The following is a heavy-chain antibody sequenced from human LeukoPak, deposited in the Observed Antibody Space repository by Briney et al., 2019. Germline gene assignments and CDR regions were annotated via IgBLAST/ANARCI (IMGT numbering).Heavy chain of an antibody. CDR3: TTDLRRSGI. V-gene: IGHV3-74*01. CDR2: INSDGSST. CDR1: GFTFSTYW. J-gene: IGHJ2*01. D-gene: IGHD1-14*01. Sequence: GGSLRLSCAASGFTFSTYWMHWVRQASGKGLVWVSRINSDGSSTYYADSGKGRFTVSRDNSKNTLILQMKSLRAVDTAVLCCTTDLRRSGIWGRGTLVTVSS.